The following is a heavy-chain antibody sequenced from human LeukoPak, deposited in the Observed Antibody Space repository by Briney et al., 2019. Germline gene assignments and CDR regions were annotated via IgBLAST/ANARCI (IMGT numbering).Heavy chain of an antibody. J-gene: IGHJ4*02. CDR3: ARGGAAFRSHFDY. D-gene: IGHD2-15*01. V-gene: IGHV3-30*04. Sequence: GGFLRLSCAASGFTFSSYAMHWVRQAPGKGLEWVAVISYDGSNKYYADSVKGRFTISRDNSKNTLYLQMNSLRAEDTAVYYCARGGAAFRSHFDYWGQGTLVTVSS. CDR1: GFTFSSYA. CDR2: ISYDGSNK.